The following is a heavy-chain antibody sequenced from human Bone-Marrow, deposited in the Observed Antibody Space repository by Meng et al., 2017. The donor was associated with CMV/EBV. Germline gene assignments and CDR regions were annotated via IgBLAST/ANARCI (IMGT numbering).Heavy chain of an antibody. V-gene: IGHV4-61*01. CDR2: IYYSGST. Sequence: SETLSLTCTVSGGSVSSGSYYWSWIRQPPGKGLEWIGYIYYSGSTNYNPSLKSRVTISVDTSKNQFSLKLSSVTAADTAVYYCARDYGTRSSWGGLDYWGQGTPVTVSS. CDR3: ARDYGTRSSWGGLDY. J-gene: IGHJ4*02. D-gene: IGHD6-13*01. CDR1: GGSVSSGSYY.